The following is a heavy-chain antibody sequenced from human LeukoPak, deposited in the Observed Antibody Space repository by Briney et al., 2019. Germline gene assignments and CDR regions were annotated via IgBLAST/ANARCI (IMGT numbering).Heavy chain of an antibody. J-gene: IGHJ4*02. V-gene: IGHV4-4*02. D-gene: IGHD3-22*01. CDR1: NASINSHNW. Sequence: PSGTLSLTCVVSNASINSHNWWNWVRQSPGKGLEWIGEIHHSGGTNYNPSLKSRVTISVDESRNHFSLKLSSVTAADTAVYYCARETLYYYDSSGYYGFDYWGQGTLVTVSS. CDR3: ARETLYYYDSSGYYGFDY. CDR2: IHHSGGT.